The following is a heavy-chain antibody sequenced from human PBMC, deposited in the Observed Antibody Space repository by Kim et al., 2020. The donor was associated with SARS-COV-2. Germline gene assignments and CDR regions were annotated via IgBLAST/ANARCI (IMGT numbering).Heavy chain of an antibody. CDR2: IYYSGST. D-gene: IGHD6-13*01. J-gene: IGHJ6*02. V-gene: IGHV4-31*03. CDR3: ARDLRRSWYDYYYYYGMDV. Sequence: SETLSLTCTVSGGSISSGGYYWSWIRQHPGKGLEWIGYIYYSGSTYYNPSLKSRVTISVDTSKNQFSLKLSSVTAADTAVYYCARDLRRSWYDYYYYYGMDVWGQGTTVTVSS. CDR1: GGSISSGGYY.